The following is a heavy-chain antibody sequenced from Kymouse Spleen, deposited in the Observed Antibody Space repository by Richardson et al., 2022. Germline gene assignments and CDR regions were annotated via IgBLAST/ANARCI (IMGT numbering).Heavy chain of an antibody. V-gene: IGHV4-31*03. CDR2: IYYSGST. J-gene: IGHJ6*02. CDR3: AVLLRYFGPYYYGMDV. CDR1: GGSISSGGYY. Sequence: QVQLQESGPGLVKPSQTLSLTCTVSGGSISSGGYYWSWIRQHPGKGLEWIGYIYYSGSTYYNPSLKSRVTISVDTSKNQFSLKLSSVTAADTAVYYCAVLLRYFGPYYYGMDVWGQGTTVTVSS. D-gene: IGHD3-9*01.